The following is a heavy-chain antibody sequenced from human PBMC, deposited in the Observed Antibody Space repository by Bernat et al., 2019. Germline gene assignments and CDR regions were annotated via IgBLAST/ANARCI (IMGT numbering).Heavy chain of an antibody. CDR1: GGSISSYY. J-gene: IGHJ4*02. CDR3: ARAPDYGGNGEFDY. V-gene: IGHV4-59*01. D-gene: IGHD4-23*01. Sequence: QVQLQESGPGLVKPSETLSLTCTVSGGSISSYYWSWIRQPPGKGLEGIGYIYYSGSTNYNPSLKSRVTISVDTSKNQFSLKLSSVTAADTAVYYCARAPDYGGNGEFDYWGQGTLVTVSS. CDR2: IYYSGST.